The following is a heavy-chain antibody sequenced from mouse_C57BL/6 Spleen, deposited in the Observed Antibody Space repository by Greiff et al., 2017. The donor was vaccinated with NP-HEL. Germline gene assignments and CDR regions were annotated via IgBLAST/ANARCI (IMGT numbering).Heavy chain of an antibody. J-gene: IGHJ2*01. CDR2: IYPGDGDT. CDR3: GRGGRYYYGNSAFDD. CDR1: GYAFSSYW. Sequence: QVQLQQPGAELVKPGASVKISCKASGYAFSSYWMNWVKQRPGKGLEWIGQIYPGDGDTNYNGKFKGKATLTADKSSSTAYMQLSSLTSEDSAVFFCGRGGRYYYGNSAFDDWGQGTTLTVSS. V-gene: IGHV1-80*01. D-gene: IGHD1-1*01.